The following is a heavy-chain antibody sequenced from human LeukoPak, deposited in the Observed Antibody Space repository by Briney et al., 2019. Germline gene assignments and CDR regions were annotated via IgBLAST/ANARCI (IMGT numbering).Heavy chain of an antibody. CDR1: GVSVSSNSAA. D-gene: IGHD6-19*01. CDR2: TYYRSKWYN. J-gene: IGHJ4*02. CDR3: ARKGDSSAWCFEY. Sequence: SQTLSLTCAISGVSVSSNSAAWNWIRPSPSRGLEWLGRTYYRSKWYNDYAASVKSRITINPDTSKNQFSLQLTSVTPEDTAVYYYARKGDSSAWCFEYWGQGTLVTVSS. V-gene: IGHV6-1*01.